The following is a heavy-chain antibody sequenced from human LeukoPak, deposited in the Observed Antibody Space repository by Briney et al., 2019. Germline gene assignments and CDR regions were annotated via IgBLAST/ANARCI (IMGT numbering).Heavy chain of an antibody. V-gene: IGHV1-18*01. D-gene: IGHD4-17*01. J-gene: IGHJ4*02. CDR3: ARQVIPYGDYDY. CDR2: ISAYNGNT. CDR1: GYTFTSYG. Sequence: ASVKVSCKASGYTFTSYGNSWVRQAPGQGLEWMGWISAYNGNTNYAQKLQGRVTMTTDTSTSTAYMELRSLRSDDTAVYYCARQVIPYGDYDYWGQGTLVTVSS.